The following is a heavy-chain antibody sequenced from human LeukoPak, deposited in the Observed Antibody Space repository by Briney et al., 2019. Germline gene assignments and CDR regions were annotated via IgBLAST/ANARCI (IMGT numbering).Heavy chain of an antibody. CDR1: GGSFSGYY. CDR2: INHSGST. D-gene: IGHD7-27*01. J-gene: IGHJ5*02. CDR3: ARGSGVESWFDP. Sequence: SETLSLTCAVYGGSFSGYYWSWIRQPPGKGLEWIGEINHSGSTNYNPSLKSRVTISVGTSKNQFSLKLSSVTAADTAVYYCARGSGVESWFDPWGQGTLVTVSS. V-gene: IGHV4-34*01.